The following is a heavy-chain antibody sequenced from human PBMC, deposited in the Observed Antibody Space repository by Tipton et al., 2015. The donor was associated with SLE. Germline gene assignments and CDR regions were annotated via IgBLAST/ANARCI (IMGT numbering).Heavy chain of an antibody. CDR1: GFTFGDYA. Sequence: SLRLSCTASGFTFGDYAMSWVRQAPGKGLEWVSAISGSGGSTYYADSVKGRFTISRDNSKNTLYLQMNSLRAEDTAVYYCATSGDFDLWGRGTLVTVSS. CDR2: ISGSGGST. D-gene: IGHD3-10*01. J-gene: IGHJ2*01. CDR3: ATSGDFDL. V-gene: IGHV3-23*01.